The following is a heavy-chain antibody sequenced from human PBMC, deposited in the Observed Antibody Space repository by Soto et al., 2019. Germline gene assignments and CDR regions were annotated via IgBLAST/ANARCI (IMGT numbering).Heavy chain of an antibody. Sequence: QVQLVQSGAEVKKPGSSVKVSCKASGGTFSSYAISWVRQAPGQGLEWMGAIIPMFGTANYAQKFQGRVTITADKSTSTAYMELRRLKSEDTAVYYCASSVGRDVPAAKGLRTYFEYWGQGTLVTVSS. J-gene: IGHJ4*02. D-gene: IGHD2-2*01. CDR2: IIPMFGTA. CDR3: ASSVGRDVPAAKGLRTYFEY. V-gene: IGHV1-69*06. CDR1: GGTFSSYA.